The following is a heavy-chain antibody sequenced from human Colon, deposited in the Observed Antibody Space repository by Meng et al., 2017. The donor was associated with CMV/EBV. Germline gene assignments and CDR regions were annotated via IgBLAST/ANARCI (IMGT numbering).Heavy chain of an antibody. V-gene: IGHV3-49*04. CDR1: GFTFDDSA. J-gene: IGHJ6*02. CDR2: TRSKTYGGTT. Sequence: SLRPSCTVSGFTFDDSAMSWVRQAPGKGLEWVGLTRSKTYGGTTEYAASVKGRFTISRDDPKSIAYLQMNSLKTEDTAVYYFTRGPYHQPRGLDVWGQGTTVTVSS. D-gene: IGHD2-2*01. CDR3: TRGPYHQPRGLDV.